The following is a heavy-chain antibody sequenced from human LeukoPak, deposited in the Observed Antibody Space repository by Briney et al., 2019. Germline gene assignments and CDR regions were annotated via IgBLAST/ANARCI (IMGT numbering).Heavy chain of an antibody. D-gene: IGHD4-23*01. J-gene: IGHJ3*02. Sequence: SETLSLTCTVSDYSISSGYYWGWIRQPPGKGLEWIGSIYHSGSTYYNPSLKSRVTISVDTSKNQFSLKLSSVTAADTAVYYCARHFSYGGNSAFDIWGQGTMVTVSS. CDR1: DYSISSGYY. V-gene: IGHV4-38-2*02. CDR2: IYHSGST. CDR3: ARHFSYGGNSAFDI.